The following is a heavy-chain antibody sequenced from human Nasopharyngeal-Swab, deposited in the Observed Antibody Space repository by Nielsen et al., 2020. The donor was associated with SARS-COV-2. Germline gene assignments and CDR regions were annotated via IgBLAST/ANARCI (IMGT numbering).Heavy chain of an antibody. CDR3: AKGLAGGSGAFDI. Sequence: GGALRLSCAASGFIFGNYWMSWVRQAPGKGLEWVANIEQDGVETHYVDSVKGRFTISRDNSRNSLYLQMNSLRAEDTALYYCAKGLAGGSGAFDIWGQGTMVTVSS. CDR2: IEQDGVET. CDR1: GFIFGNYW. J-gene: IGHJ3*02. V-gene: IGHV3-7*03. D-gene: IGHD3-10*01.